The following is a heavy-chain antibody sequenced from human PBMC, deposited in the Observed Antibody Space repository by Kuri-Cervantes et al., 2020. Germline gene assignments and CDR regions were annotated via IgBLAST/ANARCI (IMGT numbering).Heavy chain of an antibody. J-gene: IGHJ4*02. CDR1: GGSTSSSDFY. Sequence: SEILSLTRTVSGGSTSSSDFYWTWIRQTPGTGLERPGYIYYTGYTYYNPSLKSRVTMSIDTSKSQFSLTLNSVTTTDTAMYYLSRLHVAVAGTFSFDYWGQGTLVTVSS. CDR2: IYYTGYT. V-gene: IGHV4-30-4*01. D-gene: IGHD6-19*01. CDR3: SRLHVAVAGTFSFDY.